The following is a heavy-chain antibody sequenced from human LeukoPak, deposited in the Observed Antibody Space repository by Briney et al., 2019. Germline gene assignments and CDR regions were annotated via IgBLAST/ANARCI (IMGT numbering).Heavy chain of an antibody. Sequence: GGSLRLSCAASGFTFSRYAMHWVRQAPGKGLEYVSAISNNGGSTYYANSVKGRFTTSRDNSKNTLYLQMGSLRAEDMAVYYCAREGDSSGYYYYFDYWGQGTLVTVSS. CDR3: AREGDSSGYYYYFDY. V-gene: IGHV3-64*01. J-gene: IGHJ4*02. D-gene: IGHD3-22*01. CDR2: ISNNGGST. CDR1: GFTFSRYA.